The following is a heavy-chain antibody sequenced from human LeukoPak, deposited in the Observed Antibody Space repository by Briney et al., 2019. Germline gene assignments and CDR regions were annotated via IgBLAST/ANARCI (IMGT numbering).Heavy chain of an antibody. V-gene: IGHV5-51*01. J-gene: IGHJ4*02. CDR3: AGARHGDFRWDY. Sequence: GESLQISCQDSRFTLTNYWIGWVRQMPGKGLEWMGIIHSTDSHAKYSPSFQGQVTISVDKSISTAYLQWRGLKASDTAMYYCAGARHGDFRWDYWGQGTLVTVSS. CDR2: IHSTDSHA. CDR1: RFTLTNYW. D-gene: IGHD4-17*01.